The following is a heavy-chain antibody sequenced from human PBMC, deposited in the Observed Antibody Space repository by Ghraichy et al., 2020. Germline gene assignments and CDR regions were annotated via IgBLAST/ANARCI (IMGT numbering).Heavy chain of an antibody. D-gene: IGHD1-26*01. J-gene: IGHJ4*02. CDR3: ATGGGSYAPEDF. V-gene: IGHV1-2*02. CDR2: ISPNRGGT. Sequence: ASVKVSCKASGYTFTAYYMHWVRQAPGQGLEWMGWISPNRGGTNYAQKFQGRVTMTRDTSISTAYMELSRLTSDDTAVYYCATGGGSYAPEDFWGQGTLVTVSS. CDR1: GYTFTAYY.